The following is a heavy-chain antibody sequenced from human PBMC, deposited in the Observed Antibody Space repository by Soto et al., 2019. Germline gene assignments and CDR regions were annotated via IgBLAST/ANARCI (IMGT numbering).Heavy chain of an antibody. V-gene: IGHV1-69*01. D-gene: IGHD6-6*01. CDR1: GGTFSSYA. J-gene: IGHJ6*02. CDR3: ARDLWYSSSSAGYYYYGMDV. Sequence: QVQLVQSGAEVKKPGSSVKVSCKASGGTFSSYAISWVRQAPGQGLEWMGGIIPIFGTANYAQKFQGRVTITADESTSTAYMELSSLRSEDTAVYYCARDLWYSSSSAGYYYYGMDVWGQGTTVTVSS. CDR2: IIPIFGTA.